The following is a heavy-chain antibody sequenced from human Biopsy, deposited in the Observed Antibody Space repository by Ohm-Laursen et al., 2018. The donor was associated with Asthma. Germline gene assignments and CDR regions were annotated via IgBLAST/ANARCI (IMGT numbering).Heavy chain of an antibody. J-gene: IGHJ4*02. D-gene: IGHD1-26*01. CDR1: GFTFSNYA. V-gene: IGHV3-23*01. CDR2: ISGGGGGT. Sequence: SLRLSCTASGFTFSNYAMTWVRQAPGKGLEWVSAISGGGGGTKYADSVKGRFSISRDNSKNTLYLQMNSLRVEDTAVFYCARAKSGSLYSPADYWGQGTLVTVSS. CDR3: ARAKSGSLYSPADY.